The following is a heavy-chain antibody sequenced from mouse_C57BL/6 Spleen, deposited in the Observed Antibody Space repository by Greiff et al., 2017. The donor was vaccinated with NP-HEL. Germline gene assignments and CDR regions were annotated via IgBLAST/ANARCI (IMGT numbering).Heavy chain of an antibody. Sequence: DVQLQESGPGLVKPSQSLSLTCSVTGYSITSGYYWNWIRQFPGNKLEWMGYISYDGSNNYNPSLKNRISITRDTSKNQFFLKLNSVTTEDTATYYCARAGTYAKDYWGQGTSVTVSS. D-gene: IGHD4-1*01. V-gene: IGHV3-6*01. CDR2: ISYDGSN. J-gene: IGHJ4*01. CDR3: ARAGTYAKDY. CDR1: GYSITSGYY.